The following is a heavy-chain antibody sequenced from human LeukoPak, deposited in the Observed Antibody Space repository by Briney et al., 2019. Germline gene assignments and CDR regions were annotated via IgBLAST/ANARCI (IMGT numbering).Heavy chain of an antibody. J-gene: IGHJ4*02. D-gene: IGHD1-26*01. CDR1: GGCISSYH. CDR3: ARLRVSGSYLYYFDY. V-gene: IGHV4-4*09. CDR2: ILTSGTT. Sequence: SETLSLTCTVSGGCISSYHWSWVRQPPGKGLEWIGYILTSGTTNYNPSLKSRLTISGDTSKNQFTLRLSSVTAADTAVYFCARLRVSGSYLYYFDYWGQGTLVTVSS.